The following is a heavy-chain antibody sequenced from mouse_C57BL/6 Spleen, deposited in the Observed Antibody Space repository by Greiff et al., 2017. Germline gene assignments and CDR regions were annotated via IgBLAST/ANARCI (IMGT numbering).Heavy chain of an antibody. J-gene: IGHJ2*01. CDR1: GYTFTSSW. V-gene: IGHV1-50*01. Sequence: VQLQQPGAELVKPGASVKLSCKASGYTFTSSWMQWVKQRPGQGLEWIGESDPSDSYTNYNQKFKGKATLTVDTSSSTAYMQLSSLTSEDSAVYYCAAGGTMVTTWGYWGQDATLTVSS. D-gene: IGHD2-2*01. CDR3: AAGGTMVTTWGY. CDR2: SDPSDSYT.